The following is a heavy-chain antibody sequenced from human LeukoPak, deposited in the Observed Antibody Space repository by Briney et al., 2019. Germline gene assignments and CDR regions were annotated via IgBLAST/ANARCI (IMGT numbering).Heavy chain of an antibody. D-gene: IGHD2/OR15-2a*01. J-gene: IGHJ6*02. Sequence: PGRSLRLSCAASGFIFSNYGMHWLRQAPGKGLEGVAVIWYDGTKKYYADSVKGRFTISRDNSKNRVQLQMSSLRAEDTAMYYCARDWRMTTATFYYYGMGVWGQGTTVTVSS. CDR2: IWYDGTKK. V-gene: IGHV3-33*01. CDR3: ARDWRMTTATFYYYGMGV. CDR1: GFIFSNYG.